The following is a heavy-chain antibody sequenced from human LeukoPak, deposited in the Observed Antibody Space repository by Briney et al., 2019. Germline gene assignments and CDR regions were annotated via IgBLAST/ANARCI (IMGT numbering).Heavy chain of an antibody. D-gene: IGHD2-21*02. V-gene: IGHV1-18*01. J-gene: IGHJ2*01. CDR3: ARGLGVVTAQSEQPKPRYFDL. CDR2: ISGYNGNT. Sequence: GASVKVSCKASGYTFISHGISWVRQAPGQGLEWMGWISGYNGNTNYAQNLQGRVTMTTDTSTSTAYMELRSLRSDDTAVYYCARGLGVVTAQSEQPKPRYFDLWGRGTQVTVSS. CDR1: GYTFISHG.